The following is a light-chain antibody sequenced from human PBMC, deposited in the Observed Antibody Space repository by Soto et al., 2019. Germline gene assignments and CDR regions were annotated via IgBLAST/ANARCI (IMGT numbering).Light chain of an antibody. Sequence: DIQMTQSPSSLSASVGDRVTITCRASHNIGSYLNWYQHKPGKAPRLLIYLASSLQSGVPSRFSGSGSGTDFTLTISRLQPEDFATYYCQQSSSKLTFGGGTQVEIK. V-gene: IGKV1-39*01. CDR2: LAS. CDR1: HNIGSY. J-gene: IGKJ4*01. CDR3: QQSSSKLT.